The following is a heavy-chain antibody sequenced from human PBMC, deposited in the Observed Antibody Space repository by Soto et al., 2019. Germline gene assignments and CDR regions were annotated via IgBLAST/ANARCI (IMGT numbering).Heavy chain of an antibody. J-gene: IGHJ5*02. CDR3: ARRKGGYYGSGSPYNWFDP. Sequence: PSETLSLTCTVSGGSISSSSYYWGWIRQPPGKGLEWIGSIYYSGSTYYNPSLKSRVTISVDTSKNQFSLKLSSVTAADTAVYYCARRKGGYYGSGSPYNWFDPWGQGTLVTVSS. D-gene: IGHD3-10*01. V-gene: IGHV4-39*01. CDR2: IYYSGST. CDR1: GGSISSSSYY.